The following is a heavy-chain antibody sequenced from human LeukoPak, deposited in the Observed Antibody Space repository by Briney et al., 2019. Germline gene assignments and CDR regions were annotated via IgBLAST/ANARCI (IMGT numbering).Heavy chain of an antibody. CDR2: ISYDGSNK. CDR1: GFTFINYA. D-gene: IGHD2-2*02. V-gene: IGHV3-30-3*01. CDR3: ARVGYCSSTSCYNPYYYYMDV. Sequence: GGSLRLSCAASGFTFINYAMHWVRQAPGKGLEWVALISYDGSNKYYADSVKGRFTISRDNAKNSLYPQMNSLRAEDTAVYYCARVGYCSSTSCYNPYYYYMDVWGKGTTVTVSS. J-gene: IGHJ6*03.